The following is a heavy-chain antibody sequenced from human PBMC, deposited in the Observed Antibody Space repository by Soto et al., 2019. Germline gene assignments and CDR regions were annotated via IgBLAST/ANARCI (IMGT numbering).Heavy chain of an antibody. J-gene: IGHJ6*02. Sequence: PSETLSLTCAVYGGSFSGYYWSWIRQPPGKGLEWIGEINHSGSTNYNPSLKSRVTISVDTSKNQFSLKLSSVTAADTAVYYCARGVTMVRGNYYYYGMVVWGQGTTVTVSS. CDR1: GGSFSGYY. V-gene: IGHV4-34*01. CDR2: INHSGST. CDR3: ARGVTMVRGNYYYYGMVV. D-gene: IGHD3-10*01.